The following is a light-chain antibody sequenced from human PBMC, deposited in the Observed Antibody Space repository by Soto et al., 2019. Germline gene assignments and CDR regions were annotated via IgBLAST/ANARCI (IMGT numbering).Light chain of an antibody. J-gene: IGKJ5*01. CDR1: QSVSSDY. CDR2: AAS. V-gene: IGKV3D-20*02. CDR3: QQRSNWPIT. Sequence: EIVLTQSPGTLSLSPGERATLSCRASQSVSSDYLAWYQQRPGQAPRLLIYAASSRATGIPARFSGSGSGTDFTLTISSLEPEDFAVYYCQQRSNWPITFGQGTRLEIK.